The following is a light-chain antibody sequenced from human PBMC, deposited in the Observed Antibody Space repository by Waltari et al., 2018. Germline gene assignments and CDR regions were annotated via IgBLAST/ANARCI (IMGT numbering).Light chain of an antibody. V-gene: IGLV2-14*01. CDR2: EVS. CDR1: SSDVGGYTY. CDR3: SSYTSSSLVV. J-gene: IGLJ2*01. Sequence: QSALTQPASVSGSPGQSITISCTGTSSDVGGYTYVSWYQQHPGKAPKLMIYEVSNRPSGVSNRFSGSKSGNTASLTISGLQAEDEADYYCSSYTSSSLVVFGGGTKLTVL.